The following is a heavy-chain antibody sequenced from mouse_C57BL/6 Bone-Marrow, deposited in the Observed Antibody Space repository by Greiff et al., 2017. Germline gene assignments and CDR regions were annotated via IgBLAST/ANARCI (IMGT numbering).Heavy chain of an antibody. CDR3: ARRGNSAWLAY. Sequence: VQLKQSGGDLVKPGGSLKLSCAASGFTFSSYGMSWVRQTPDKRLAWVATISSGGSYTYYPDSGKGRFTISRDNAKNTLDLQMSSLKSEDTAMYYCARRGNSAWLAYWGQGTLGTVAA. J-gene: IGHJ3*01. CDR2: ISSGGSYT. D-gene: IGHD2-1*01. CDR1: GFTFSSYG. V-gene: IGHV5-6*01.